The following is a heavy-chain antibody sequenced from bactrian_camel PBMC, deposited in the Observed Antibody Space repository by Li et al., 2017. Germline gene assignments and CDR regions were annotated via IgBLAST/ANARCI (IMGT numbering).Heavy chain of an antibody. CDR1: GDSNSRYC. J-gene: IGHJ4*01. CDR2: IGAGRQ. CDR3: AADPYRGGYCYWDPPGYNY. D-gene: IGHD2*01. V-gene: IGHV3-3*01. Sequence: LVESGGGSVQAGGSLRLSCVASGDSNSRYCMAWFRQAPGKKREGVADIGAGRQYYADSVKGRFTVSQDTANNTLYLQMNSLKPEDSAVYYCAADPYRGGYCYWDPPGYNYWGRGTQVTVS.